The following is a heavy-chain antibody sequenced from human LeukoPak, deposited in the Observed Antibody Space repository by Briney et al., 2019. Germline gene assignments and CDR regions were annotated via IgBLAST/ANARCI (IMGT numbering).Heavy chain of an antibody. J-gene: IGHJ5*02. CDR1: GFTFSSYA. D-gene: IGHD6-13*01. CDR2: TSGSGGKT. CDR3: ARDQARIATANDWFDP. V-gene: IGHV3-23*01. Sequence: PGGSLRLSCAASGFTFSSYAMSWVRQALGKGLEWVSATSGSGGKTYYADSVKGRFTISRDNAKNSLYLQMNSLRAEDTAVYYCARDQARIATANDWFDPWGQGTLVTVSS.